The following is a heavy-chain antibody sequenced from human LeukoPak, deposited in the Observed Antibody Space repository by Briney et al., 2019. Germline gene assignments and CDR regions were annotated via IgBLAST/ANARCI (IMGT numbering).Heavy chain of an antibody. V-gene: IGHV1-69*13. CDR3: ARDDKGSWYPSFAY. CDR1: GGTFSSYA. J-gene: IGHJ4*02. Sequence: ASVKVSCKASGGTFSSYAISWVRQAPGQGLEWMGGIIPIFGTANYEQKFQGRVTITADESTSTAYMELSSLRSEDTAVYYCARDDKGSWYPSFAYWGQGTLVTVSS. D-gene: IGHD6-13*01. CDR2: IIPIFGTA.